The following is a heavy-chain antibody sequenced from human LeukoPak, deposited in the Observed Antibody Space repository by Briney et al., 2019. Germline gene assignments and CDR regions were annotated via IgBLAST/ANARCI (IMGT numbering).Heavy chain of an antibody. CDR2: MNPNSGTT. D-gene: IGHD4-23*01. CDR1: GYTFISYD. V-gene: IGHV1-8*01. J-gene: IGHJ5*02. Sequence: ASVTVSCKASGYTFISYDINWVRQVTGQGLEWMGWMNPNSGTTGYSQKFQDRITLTRDTSRSTAYMELSSLTSEDTAVYYCARDYGGNSGWFDPWGQGTLVTVSS. CDR3: ARDYGGNSGWFDP.